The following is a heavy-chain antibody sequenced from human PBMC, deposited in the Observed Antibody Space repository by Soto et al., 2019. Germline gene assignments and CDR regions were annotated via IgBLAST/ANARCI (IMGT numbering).Heavy chain of an antibody. D-gene: IGHD4-17*01. J-gene: IGHJ4*02. CDR2: IYYSGST. V-gene: IGHV4-59*01. CDR3: ARDQRSRYGDYLIDY. CDR1: GGSISRYY. Sequence: PSETLSLTCTVSGGSISRYYWSWIRQPPGKGLEWIGYIYYSGSTNYNPSLKSRVTISVDTSKNQFSLKLSSVTAADTAVYYCARDQRSRYGDYLIDYWGQGALVTVSS.